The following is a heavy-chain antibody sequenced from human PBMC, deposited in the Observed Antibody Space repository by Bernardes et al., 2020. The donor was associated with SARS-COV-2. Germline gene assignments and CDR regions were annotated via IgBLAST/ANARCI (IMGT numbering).Heavy chain of an antibody. CDR1: GFSFSDYP. CDR3: VKDGERGYDMDV. J-gene: IGHJ6*02. D-gene: IGHD3-10*01. V-gene: IGHV3-48*02. CDR2: ISATSRTK. Sequence: GGSLRLSCEGSGFSFSDYPMNWVRQAPGRGLEWVSYISATSRTKNYGDSVKARFTISRDNAKNSLFLQMNSLKDEDTAVYYCVKDGERGYDMDVWGQGTTVTVSS.